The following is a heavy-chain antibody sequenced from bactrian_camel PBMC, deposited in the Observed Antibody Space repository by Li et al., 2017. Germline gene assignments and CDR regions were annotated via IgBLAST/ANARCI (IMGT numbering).Heavy chain of an antibody. Sequence: HVQLVESGGGLVQPGGSLRVSCAASGGDYVGHCMLWFRQAPGKGREGVAAIDSDGSTSYADSVKGRFTISQDRPKNVVYLEMNNLKSEDTALYYCATGIQTVARQDGVWGQGTQVTVS. V-gene: IGHV3S1*01. CDR2: IDSDGST. J-gene: IGHJ4*01. CDR1: GGDYVGHC. CDR3: ATGIQTVARQDGV. D-gene: IGHD3*01.